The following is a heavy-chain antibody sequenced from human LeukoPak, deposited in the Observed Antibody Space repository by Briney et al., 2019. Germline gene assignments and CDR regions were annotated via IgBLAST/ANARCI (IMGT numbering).Heavy chain of an antibody. D-gene: IGHD3-3*01. CDR2: ISWNSGSI. V-gene: IGHV3-9*01. J-gene: IGHJ3*02. CDR3: AQGAFGVVIIGAFDI. Sequence: PGRSLRLSCAASGFTFDDYAMHWVRQAPGKGLEWVSGISWNSGSIGYADSVKGRFTISRDNAKNSLYLQMNSLRAEDTALCYCAQGAFGVVIIGAFDIWGQGTMVTVSS. CDR1: GFTFDDYA.